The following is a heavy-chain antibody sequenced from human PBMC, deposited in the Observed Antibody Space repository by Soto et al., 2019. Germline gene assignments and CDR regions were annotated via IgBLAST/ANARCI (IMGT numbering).Heavy chain of an antibody. CDR1: GGSFSGYY. D-gene: IGHD2-15*01. J-gene: IGHJ4*02. V-gene: IGHV4-34*01. CDR2: INHSGST. CDR3: ARGRDAPGVHIVVVVAAHYYCDC. Sequence: SETLSLTCAVYGGSFSGYYWSWIRQPPGKGLEWIGEINHSGSTNYNPSLKSRVTISVDTSKNQFSLKLSSVTAADTAEYYCARGRDAPGVHIVVVVAAHYYCDCWGRGTLVTVSS.